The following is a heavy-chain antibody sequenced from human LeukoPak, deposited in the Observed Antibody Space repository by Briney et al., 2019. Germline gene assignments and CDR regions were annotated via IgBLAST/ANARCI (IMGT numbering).Heavy chain of an antibody. D-gene: IGHD6-19*01. V-gene: IGHV4-34*01. CDR2: INQSGST. CDR3: ARPRSGWYQTGEYFLY. J-gene: IGHJ1*01. Sequence: SETLSLTCGVYNGSFSGYYWSWIRQTPGKGLEWIGEINQSGSTKYNPSLKSRVTISIDTSKNQFSLKLSSVTAADTAVYYCARPRSGWYQTGEYFLYWGQGTLVTVSS. CDR1: NGSFSGYY.